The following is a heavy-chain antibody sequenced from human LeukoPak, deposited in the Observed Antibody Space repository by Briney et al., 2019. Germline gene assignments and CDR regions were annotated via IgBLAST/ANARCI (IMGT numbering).Heavy chain of an antibody. D-gene: IGHD3-16*01. J-gene: IGHJ4*02. CDR2: ISRSSTDI. V-gene: IGHV3-21*01. Sequence: GGSLRLSCAASGFTFSSYNMNWVRQAPGKGLEWVSSISRSSTDIYYADSVKGRFTISRDNAKNSLYLQMNSLRAEDTAVYYCARAIYAIGGYFDYWGQGTLVTVSS. CDR1: GFTFSSYN. CDR3: ARAIYAIGGYFDY.